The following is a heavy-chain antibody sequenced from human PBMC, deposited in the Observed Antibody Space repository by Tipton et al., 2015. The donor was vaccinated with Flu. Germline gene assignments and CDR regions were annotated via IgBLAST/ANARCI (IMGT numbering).Heavy chain of an antibody. CDR3: ARDRGNQNSWGYSYYYGMDA. CDR1: GYTFTSYG. Sequence: QLVQSGAEVKKPGASVKVSCRASGYTFTSYGISWVRQAPGQGLEWMGWISADNGNTNYAKKLQCRVTMTTDTSTSTVYMAVRSLRSDDTAVDYCARDRGNQNSWGYSYYYGMDAWGQWTTVPVSS. J-gene: IGHJ6*02. CDR2: ISADNGNT. V-gene: IGHV1-18*01. D-gene: IGHD5-18*01.